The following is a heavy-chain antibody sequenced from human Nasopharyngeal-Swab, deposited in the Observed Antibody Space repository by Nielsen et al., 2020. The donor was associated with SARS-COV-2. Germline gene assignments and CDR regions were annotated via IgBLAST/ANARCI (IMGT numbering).Heavy chain of an antibody. D-gene: IGHD2-2*01. CDR3: ARGIVVVPAAMAYYYYYGMDV. CDR2: INHSGST. J-gene: IGHJ6*02. CDR1: GGSFSGYY. V-gene: IGHV4-34*01. Sequence: LSCAVYGGSFSGYYWSWIRQPPGKGLEWIGEINHSGSTNYNPSLKSRVTISVDTSKNQFSLKLSSVTAADTAVYYCARGIVVVPAAMAYYYYYGMDVWGQGTTVTVSS.